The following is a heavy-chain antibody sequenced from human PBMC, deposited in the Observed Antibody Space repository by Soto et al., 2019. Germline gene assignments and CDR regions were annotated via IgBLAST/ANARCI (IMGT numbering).Heavy chain of an antibody. D-gene: IGHD2-21*01. CDR3: ATRTIAGPGAYDY. V-gene: IGHV3-23*01. CDR2: ISGSGDDI. J-gene: IGHJ4*02. Sequence: EVQMLESGGDMVQPGGSLRRSCAASGVTFSGSAMCWVRQAPGTGLEWISVISGSGDDILYADSVKGRFTISKDNSNNILYSQMHSPGAEGTAVYFCATRTIAGPGAYDYWGPGTPLTVS. CDR1: GVTFSGSA.